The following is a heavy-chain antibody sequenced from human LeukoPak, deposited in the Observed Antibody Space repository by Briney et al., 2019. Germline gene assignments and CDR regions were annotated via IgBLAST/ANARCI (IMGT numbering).Heavy chain of an antibody. D-gene: IGHD3-3*01. CDR1: GFTFRSYA. CDR2: ISYDGSNK. CDR3: ARDLLRFLEWLSQLNYYYYGMDV. Sequence: PGGSLRLSCAASGFTFRSYAMHWVRQAPGKGLEWVAVISYDGSNKYYADSVKGRFTISRDNSKNTLYLQMNSLRAEDTAVYYCARDLLRFLEWLSQLNYYYYGMDVWGQGTTVTVSS. V-gene: IGHV3-30-3*01. J-gene: IGHJ6*02.